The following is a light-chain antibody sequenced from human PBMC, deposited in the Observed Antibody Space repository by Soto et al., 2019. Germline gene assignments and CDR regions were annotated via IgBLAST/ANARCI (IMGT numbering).Light chain of an antibody. J-gene: IGLJ1*01. Sequence: SVLTQPASVSGSPGQSITISCTGTTSDVGGYNYVSWYQHHPGKAPKLLIYEVSNRPSGVSNRFSGSKSGDTASLTISGLQAEDEADYYCTSYPSSSTPCVFGTGTKVTVL. CDR2: EVS. CDR3: TSYPSSSTPCV. CDR1: TSDVGGYNY. V-gene: IGLV2-14*01.